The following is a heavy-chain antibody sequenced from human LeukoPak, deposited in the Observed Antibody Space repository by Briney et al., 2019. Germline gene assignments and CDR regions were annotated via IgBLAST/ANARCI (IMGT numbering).Heavy chain of an antibody. Sequence: ASVKVSCKASGYTFTSYDINWVRQATGQGLEWMGWMNPNSGNTGYAQKFQGRVTMTRNTSISTAYMELSSLRSEDTAVYYCAKDSGYSSGLAEYFQHWGQGTLVTVSS. J-gene: IGHJ1*01. V-gene: IGHV1-8*01. CDR2: MNPNSGNT. CDR3: AKDSGYSSGLAEYFQH. CDR1: GYTFTSYD. D-gene: IGHD6-19*01.